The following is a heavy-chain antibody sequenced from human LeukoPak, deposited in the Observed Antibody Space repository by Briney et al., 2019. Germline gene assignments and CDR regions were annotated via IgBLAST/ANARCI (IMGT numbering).Heavy chain of an antibody. CDR1: GFTFSNAW. Sequence: PGGSLRLSCAASGFTFSNAWMSWVRQAPGKGLEWVGRIKSKTDGGTTDYAAPVKGRFTISRDDSKNTLYLQMNSLRAEDTAVYYCAPQEDDYGDDIGIWGQGTLVTVSS. CDR2: IKSKTDGGTT. D-gene: IGHD4-17*01. J-gene: IGHJ4*02. CDR3: APQEDDYGDDIGI. V-gene: IGHV3-15*01.